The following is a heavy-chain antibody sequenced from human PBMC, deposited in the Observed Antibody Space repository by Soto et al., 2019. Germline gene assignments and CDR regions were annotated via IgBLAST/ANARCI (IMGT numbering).Heavy chain of an antibody. J-gene: IGHJ4*02. V-gene: IGHV3-23*01. Sequence: EVQLLESGGGLVQPGGSLRLSCAASGFTFSSYAISWVRQAPGKGLEWVSAINGGGDSTYFADSVKGRFTISRDNSKNTLFLQMNSLRAEDTAVYYCARGWTFDLWGQGTLVTVSS. CDR3: ARGWTFDL. CDR1: GFTFSSYA. CDR2: INGGGDST. D-gene: IGHD1-1*01.